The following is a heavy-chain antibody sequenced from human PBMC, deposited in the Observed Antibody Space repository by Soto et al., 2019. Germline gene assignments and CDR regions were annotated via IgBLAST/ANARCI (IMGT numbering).Heavy chain of an antibody. D-gene: IGHD3-3*01. CDR1: GGSVSSGSYY. CDR3: ARGQAFWTGYYRMPHYFDY. CDR2: LYYSGST. Sequence: SETLSLTCTVSGGSVSSGSYYWSWIRQPPGKGLEYIGYLYYSGSTNYNPSLKSRVTISVDTPKNQFSLKLTSVTAADTAIYYCARGQAFWTGYYRMPHYFDYWGQGTLVTVSS. J-gene: IGHJ4*02. V-gene: IGHV4-61*01.